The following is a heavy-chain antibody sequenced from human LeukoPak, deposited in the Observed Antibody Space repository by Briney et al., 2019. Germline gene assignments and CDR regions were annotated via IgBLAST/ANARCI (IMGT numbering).Heavy chain of an antibody. CDR2: ISAYNGNT. J-gene: IGHJ3*02. Sequence: ASVKVSCRASGYTFTSYGISWVRQAPGQGLEWMGWISAYNGNTNYAQKLQGRVTMTTDTSTSTAYMELRSLRSDDTAVYYCARAGYYALHGTFDIWGQGTMVTVSS. D-gene: IGHD2-2*01. V-gene: IGHV1-18*01. CDR1: GYTFTSYG. CDR3: ARAGYYALHGTFDI.